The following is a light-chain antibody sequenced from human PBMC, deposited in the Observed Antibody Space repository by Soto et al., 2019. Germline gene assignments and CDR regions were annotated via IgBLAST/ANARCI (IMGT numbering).Light chain of an antibody. Sequence: DVQITQSPSSLSASVGDIVTVTVRASQAISTWLAWYQQKPEKAPKSLIYGASNLQSGVPSRFSGSGFGTDFTLTISSLQPEDFATYYCQQYNSYPITFGQGTRLEIK. CDR3: QQYNSYPIT. CDR2: GAS. J-gene: IGKJ5*01. V-gene: IGKV1D-16*01. CDR1: QAISTW.